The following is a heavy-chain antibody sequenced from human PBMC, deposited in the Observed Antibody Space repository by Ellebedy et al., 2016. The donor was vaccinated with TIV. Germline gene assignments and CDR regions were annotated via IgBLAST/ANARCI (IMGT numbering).Heavy chain of an antibody. CDR3: AREARTRPITMVRGDPLDY. CDR2: IIPIFGTA. V-gene: IGHV1-69*13. D-gene: IGHD3-10*01. J-gene: IGHJ4*01. CDR1: GGTFSSYA. Sequence: AASVKVSCKASGGTFSSYAISWVRQAPGQGLEWMGGIIPIFGTANYAQKFQGRVTITADESTSTAYMELSSLRSEDTAVYYCAREARTRPITMVRGDPLDYWGQGTLVTVSS.